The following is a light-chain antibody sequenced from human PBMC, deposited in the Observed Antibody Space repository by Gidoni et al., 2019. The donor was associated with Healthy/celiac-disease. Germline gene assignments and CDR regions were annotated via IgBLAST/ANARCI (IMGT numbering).Light chain of an antibody. CDR2: GAS. CDR1: QSVSSSY. Sequence: EIVFTQSPGTLSLSPGERATLSCRASQSVSSSYLAWYQQKPGQAPRLLIYGASSRATGIPDRFSGSGSGTDVTLTISRREPEDFAVYYCQQYSSSLLWTFGQGTKVEIK. J-gene: IGKJ1*01. CDR3: QQYSSSLLWT. V-gene: IGKV3-20*01.